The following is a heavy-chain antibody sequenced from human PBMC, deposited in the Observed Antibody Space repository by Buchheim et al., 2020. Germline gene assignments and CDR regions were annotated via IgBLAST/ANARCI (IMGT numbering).Heavy chain of an antibody. V-gene: IGHV4-30-4*01. Sequence: QVQLQESGPGLVKPSQTLSLTCTVSGGSISSGDYYWSWIRQPPGKGLEWIGYIYYSGSTYYNPSLKSRVTISVHTSKNQFSLKLSSVTAADTAVYYCARFIRETTVTTHEDWFDPWGQGTL. J-gene: IGHJ5*02. D-gene: IGHD4-17*01. CDR2: IYYSGST. CDR1: GGSISSGDYY. CDR3: ARFIRETTVTTHEDWFDP.